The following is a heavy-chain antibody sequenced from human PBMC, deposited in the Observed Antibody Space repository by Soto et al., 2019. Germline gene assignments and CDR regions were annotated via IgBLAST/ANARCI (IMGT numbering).Heavy chain of an antibody. CDR1: GGSISSSSYY. J-gene: IGHJ6*02. CDR3: ARSKGIYDFWSGYYTSHNYYYYYGMDV. D-gene: IGHD3-3*01. V-gene: IGHV4-39*07. CDR2: IYYSGST. Sequence: SETLSLTCTVSGGSISSSSYYWGWIRQPPGKGLEWIGSIYYSGSTYYNPSLKSRVTISVDTSKNQFSLKLSSVTAADTAVYYCARSKGIYDFWSGYYTSHNYYYYYGMDVWGQGTTVTVSS.